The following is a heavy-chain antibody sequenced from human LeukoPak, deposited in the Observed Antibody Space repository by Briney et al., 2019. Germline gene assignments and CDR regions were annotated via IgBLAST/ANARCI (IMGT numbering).Heavy chain of an antibody. D-gene: IGHD3-10*01. CDR1: GYTFTSYY. Sequence: ASVNVSCKASGYTFTSYYMHWVRQAPGQRLEWMGIINPSGGSTSYEQKFQGRVTMTRDTSTSTVYIELSSLRAEDTAVYYCAKSAHYGSGSYAYYYGMDVWGQGTTVTVSS. CDR2: INPSGGST. CDR3: AKSAHYGSGSYAYYYGMDV. V-gene: IGHV1-46*01. J-gene: IGHJ6*02.